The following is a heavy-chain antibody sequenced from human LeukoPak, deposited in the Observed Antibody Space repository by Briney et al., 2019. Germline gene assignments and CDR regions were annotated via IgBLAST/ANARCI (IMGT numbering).Heavy chain of an antibody. V-gene: IGHV3-74*01. J-gene: IGHJ4*02. CDR2: INSDGSST. D-gene: IGHD3-10*01. CDR3: ARGRPLHSMVRGVDYFDY. CDR1: GFTFSSYW. Sequence: GGSLRLSCAASGFTFSSYWMHWVRQAPGKGLVWVSRINSDGSSTSYADSVKGRFTISRDNAKNSLYLQMNSLRAGDTAVYYCARGRPLHSMVRGVDYFDYRGQGTLVTVSS.